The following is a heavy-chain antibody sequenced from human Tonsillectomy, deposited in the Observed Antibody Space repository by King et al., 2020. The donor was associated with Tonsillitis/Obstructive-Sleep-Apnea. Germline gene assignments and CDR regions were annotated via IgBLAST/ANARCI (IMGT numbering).Heavy chain of an antibody. CDR2: IWYDGSNK. J-gene: IGHJ6*03. Sequence: VQLVESGGGVVQPGRSLRLSCAASGFTFSSYGMHWVRQAPGKGLEWVAVIWYDGSNKYYADSVKGRFTISRDNSKNTLYLQMNSLRAEDTAVYYCARDKGGPTHYGDYAWRSDYYYYYMDVWGKGTTVTVSS. D-gene: IGHD4-17*01. CDR1: GFTFSSYG. CDR3: ARDKGGPTHYGDYAWRSDYYYYYMDV. V-gene: IGHV3-33*01.